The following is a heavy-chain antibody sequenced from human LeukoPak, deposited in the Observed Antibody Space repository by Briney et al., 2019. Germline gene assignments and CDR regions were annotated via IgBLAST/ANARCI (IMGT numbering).Heavy chain of an antibody. J-gene: IGHJ3*02. V-gene: IGHV1-69*01. CDR1: GGTFSSYA. D-gene: IGHD2-2*01. CDR3: ARPVGYCSSTSCRTRIGAFDI. CDR2: IIPIFGTA. Sequence: SVKVSCKASGGTFSSYAISWVRQAPGQGLEWMGGIIPIFGTANYAQKFQGRVTITADESTSTAYMELSSLRSEDTAVYYCARPVGYCSSTSCRTRIGAFDIWGQGTMVTVSS.